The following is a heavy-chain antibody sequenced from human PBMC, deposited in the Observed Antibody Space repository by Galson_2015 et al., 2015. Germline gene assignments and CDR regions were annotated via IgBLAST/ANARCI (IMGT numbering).Heavy chain of an antibody. CDR3: ARGTYSATVTTGLDY. D-gene: IGHD4-17*01. CDR2: IWYDGSNK. CDR1: GFTFSSYG. J-gene: IGHJ4*02. Sequence: SLRLSCAASGFTFSSYGMHWVRQAPGKGLEWVAVIWYDGSNKCYADSVKGRFTISRDNSKNTLYLQMNSLRAEDTAVYYCARGTYSATVTTGLDYWGQGTLVTVSS. V-gene: IGHV3-33*01.